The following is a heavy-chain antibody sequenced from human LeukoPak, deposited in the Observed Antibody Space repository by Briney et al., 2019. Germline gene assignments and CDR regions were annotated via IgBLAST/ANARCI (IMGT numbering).Heavy chain of an antibody. CDR2: ISAYNGNT. J-gene: IGHJ4*02. D-gene: IGHD6-13*01. CDR1: GYTFTSYG. CDR3: ARETPDSSSWTDFDY. V-gene: IGHV1-18*01. Sequence: ASVKVSCKASGYTFTSYGISWVRQAPGQGLEWMGWISAYNGNTNYAQKLQGRVTMTTDTSTSTAYMELRSLRSDDTAVYYCARETPDSSSWTDFDYWGQGTLVTVSS.